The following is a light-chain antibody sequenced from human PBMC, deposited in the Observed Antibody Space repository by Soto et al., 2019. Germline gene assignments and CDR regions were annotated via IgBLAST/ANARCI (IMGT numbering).Light chain of an antibody. J-gene: IGKJ1*01. Sequence: DIQMTQSPSSVSASLGDRVTITCRASQAIDSWLAWYQQKPGEAPKLLIFTGSLLHSGVPPRFSGSGSGTEFTLTISSLQPDDFATYYCQQYSSYWTFGQGTKVDIK. CDR2: TGS. V-gene: IGKV1D-16*01. CDR1: QAIDSW. CDR3: QQYSSYWT.